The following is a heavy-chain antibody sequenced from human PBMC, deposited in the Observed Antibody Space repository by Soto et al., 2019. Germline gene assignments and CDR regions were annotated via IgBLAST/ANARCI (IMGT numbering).Heavy chain of an antibody. Sequence: PGGSLRLSCAASGFTFSAYAMSWVRQAPGKGLEWVSTISNSGGSTYYADSVRGRFTISRDNSKNTLYLQVNSLRAEDTAVYFCAKGYYYDSSGYYLREWRLNFDYWGQGTLVTVSS. CDR1: GFTFSAYA. CDR3: AKGYYYDSSGYYLREWRLNFDY. J-gene: IGHJ4*02. D-gene: IGHD3-22*01. V-gene: IGHV3-23*01. CDR2: ISNSGGST.